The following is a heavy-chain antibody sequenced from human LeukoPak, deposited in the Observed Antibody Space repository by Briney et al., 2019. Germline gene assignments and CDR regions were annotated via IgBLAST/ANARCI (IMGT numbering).Heavy chain of an antibody. Sequence: PGGSLRLSCAASGFSFSDYWMDWVRQAPGKGLLWVSNIKTDGSVTNYADSVKGRSTISRDNAKNTLYLQMNSLRAEDTAVYYCGRDNNYKVDVWGKGTTVTVSS. D-gene: IGHD4-11*01. CDR1: GFSFSDYW. CDR2: IKTDGSVT. V-gene: IGHV3-74*01. CDR3: GRDNNYKVDV. J-gene: IGHJ6*04.